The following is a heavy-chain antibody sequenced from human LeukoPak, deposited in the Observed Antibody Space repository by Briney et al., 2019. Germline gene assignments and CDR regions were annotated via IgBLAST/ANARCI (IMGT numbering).Heavy chain of an antibody. Sequence: GGSLRLSCAASGLTFDDYAMHWVRQAPGKGLEWVSGISWNSGSIGYADSVKGRFTISRDNAKNSLYLQMNSLRAEDTALYYCAKALSVAVPGYFDYWGQGTLVTVSS. CDR1: GLTFDDYA. CDR3: AKALSVAVPGYFDY. J-gene: IGHJ4*02. V-gene: IGHV3-9*01. CDR2: ISWNSGSI. D-gene: IGHD2-21*01.